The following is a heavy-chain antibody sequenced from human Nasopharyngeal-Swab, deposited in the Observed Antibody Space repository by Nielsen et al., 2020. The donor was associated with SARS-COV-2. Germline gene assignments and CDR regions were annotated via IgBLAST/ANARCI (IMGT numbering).Heavy chain of an antibody. CDR2: ISYDDEINK. J-gene: IGHJ4*02. V-gene: IGHV3-30-3*01. Sequence: GGSLRLSCVASRFTFNTYTMHWVRQAPGKGLEWVALISYDDEINKYYADSVKGRFTISRDNSKNTLYLQMNSLRLEDTAVYYCARSFARDDILTGFDSWGQGTLVTVSS. D-gene: IGHD3-9*01. CDR3: ARSFARDDILTGFDS. CDR1: RFTFNTYT.